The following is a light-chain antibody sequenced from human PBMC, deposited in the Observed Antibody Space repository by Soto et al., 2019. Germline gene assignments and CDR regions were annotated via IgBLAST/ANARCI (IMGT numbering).Light chain of an antibody. V-gene: IGKV3-15*01. CDR3: QQYNDWPSVT. Sequence: EIVMTQSPATLSVSPGERATLSCRASQSVSGNLAWYQHKPGQAPRLLIYGASTRSTGIPARFSGSGSGTEFPLTISGLQAEDFAVYYRQQYNDWPSVTFGGGTKVEIK. CDR1: QSVSGN. J-gene: IGKJ4*01. CDR2: GAS.